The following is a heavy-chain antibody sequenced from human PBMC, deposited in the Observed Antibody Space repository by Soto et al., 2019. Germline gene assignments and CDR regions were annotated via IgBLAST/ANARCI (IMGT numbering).Heavy chain of an antibody. J-gene: IGHJ4*02. CDR3: ARDSLTGLDY. Sequence: SETLSLTCTVSGGSINSYYWSWIRQSPGKGLEWIGQIYYTGSTNYNPSLKSRVTISVDTSKNQFSLKLSSVTAADTAVYYCARDSLTGLDYWGQGTLVTVSS. CDR2: IYYTGST. V-gene: IGHV4-59*01. CDR1: GGSINSYY. D-gene: IGHD7-27*01.